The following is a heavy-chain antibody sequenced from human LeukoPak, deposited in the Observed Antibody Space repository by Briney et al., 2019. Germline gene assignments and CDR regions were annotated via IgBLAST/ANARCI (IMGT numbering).Heavy chain of an antibody. CDR3: AKGGERSSSSSDY. D-gene: IGHD6-13*01. J-gene: IGHJ4*02. V-gene: IGHV3-7*01. Sequence: GGSLRLSCAASGFTFSSNWMSWVGQAQGKGLEWVASIKQHGSEKNYVDSVKGRFTISRDNAKNSVYLQMNNLRVDDTGVYFCAKGGERSSSSSDYWGQGTLVTVSS. CDR1: GFTFSSNW. CDR2: IKQHGSEK.